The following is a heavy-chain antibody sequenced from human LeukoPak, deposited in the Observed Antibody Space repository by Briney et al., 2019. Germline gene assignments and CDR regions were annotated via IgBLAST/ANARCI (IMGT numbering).Heavy chain of an antibody. D-gene: IGHD3-10*01. V-gene: IGHV4-4*07. Sequence: SETLSLTCTVSGGSISSYYWSWIRQPAGKGLEWIGRIYTSGSTNYNPSLKSRVTMSVDTSKNQFSLKLSSVTAADTAVYYCARDRLLWFGELLTFDYWGQGTLVTVPS. CDR2: IYTSGST. CDR1: GGSISSYY. CDR3: ARDRLLWFGELLTFDY. J-gene: IGHJ4*02.